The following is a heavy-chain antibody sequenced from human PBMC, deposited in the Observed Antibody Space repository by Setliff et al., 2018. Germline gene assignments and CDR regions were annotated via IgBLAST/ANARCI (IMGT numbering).Heavy chain of an antibody. D-gene: IGHD1-1*01. CDR1: GGSISSHY. CDR2: ISYTGNT. Sequence: PSETLSLTCTVSGGSISSHYWSWIRQPPGKGLEWIGYISYTGNTYYNASLKSRVTISVDTAQNQFSLSLSSVTAADTAVYYCARTGTYRYFDYWGQGTLVTVSS. J-gene: IGHJ4*02. V-gene: IGHV4-59*04. CDR3: ARTGTYRYFDY.